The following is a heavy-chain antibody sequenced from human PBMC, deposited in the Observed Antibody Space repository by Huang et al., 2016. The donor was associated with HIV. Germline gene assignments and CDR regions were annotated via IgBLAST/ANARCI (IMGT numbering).Heavy chain of an antibody. CDR3: ARDYSTTLYYFDY. J-gene: IGHJ4*02. CDR1: GFTFSSYW. D-gene: IGHD4-17*01. CDR2: IKQDGSEK. Sequence: EVQLVESGGGLVQPGGSLRLSCAASGFTFSSYWMSWVRQAPGKGLGWVAKIKQDGSEKYYVDSVKGRFTISRDNAKNSLYLQMNSLRAEDTAVYYCARDYSTTLYYFDYWGQGTLVTVSS. V-gene: IGHV3-7*01.